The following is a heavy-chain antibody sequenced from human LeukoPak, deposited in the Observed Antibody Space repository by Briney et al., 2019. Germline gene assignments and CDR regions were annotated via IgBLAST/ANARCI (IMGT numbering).Heavy chain of an antibody. Sequence: SETLSLTCIISGGSINSSPYYWGWIRQPAGKGLEWIGRIYLSDNTNYNSPSLRSRVTMSPDTSMNRFSLKLSSVTAADTAVYYCARGSYGYIDQWGQGLLVTVSS. D-gene: IGHD3-16*01. J-gene: IGHJ4*02. CDR1: GGSINSSPYY. CDR2: IYLSDNT. CDR3: ARGSYGYIDQ. V-gene: IGHV4-39*07.